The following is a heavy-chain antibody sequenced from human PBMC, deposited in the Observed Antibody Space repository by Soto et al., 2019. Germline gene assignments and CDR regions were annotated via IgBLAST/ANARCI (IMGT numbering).Heavy chain of an antibody. CDR3: AKDRRDGDFMHILVVDF. J-gene: IGHJ4*02. D-gene: IGHD2-15*01. CDR2: MSYDETKK. Sequence: QVQRVESGGGVVQPGGSLRLSCATSGFSLSSYAMHWFRQAPGKGLEWVALMSYDETKKYYADSVKGRFTISRDTSKNTLFLQMNNLRVEDTAVYYCAKDRRDGDFMHILVVDFWGQGALVTVSS. CDR1: GFSLSSYA. V-gene: IGHV3-30*18.